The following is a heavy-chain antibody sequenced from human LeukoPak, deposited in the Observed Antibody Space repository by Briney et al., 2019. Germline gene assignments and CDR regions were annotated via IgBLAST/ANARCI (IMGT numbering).Heavy chain of an antibody. V-gene: IGHV1-69*05. Sequence: ASVKDSCKASGGTFSSYAISWVRQAPGQGLEWMGGIIPIFGTANYAQKFQGRVTITTDESTSTAYMELSSLRSEDTAVYYCARAGRDGYNLGENDAFDIWGQGTMVTVSS. CDR1: GGTFSSYA. J-gene: IGHJ3*02. CDR2: IIPIFGTA. CDR3: ARAGRDGYNLGENDAFDI. D-gene: IGHD5-24*01.